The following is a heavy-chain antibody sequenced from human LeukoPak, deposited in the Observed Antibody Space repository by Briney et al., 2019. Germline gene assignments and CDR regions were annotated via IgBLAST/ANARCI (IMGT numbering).Heavy chain of an antibody. J-gene: IGHJ5*02. CDR2: IIPIFGTA. D-gene: IGHD3-10*01. CDR3: ARGYYGSELRSWFDP. CDR1: GYTFSSYA. V-gene: IGHV1-69*13. Sequence: SVTVSCKASGYTFSSYAISWVRPAPGQGLEWMGGIIPIFGTANYAQKFQGRVTITADESTSTAYMELSSLRSEDTAVYYCARGYYGSELRSWFDPWGEGTVDTVSS.